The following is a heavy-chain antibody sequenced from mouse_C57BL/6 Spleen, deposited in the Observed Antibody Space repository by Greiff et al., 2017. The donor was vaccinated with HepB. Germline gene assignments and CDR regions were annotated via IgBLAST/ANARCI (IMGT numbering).Heavy chain of an antibody. CDR3: ARGPYYYGSSYGYFDV. D-gene: IGHD1-1*01. CDR2: IYPGDGDT. Sequence: QVQLQQSGPELVKPGASVKISCKASGYAFSSSWMNWVKQRPGKGLEWIGRIYPGDGDTNYNGKFKGKATLTADKSSSTAYMQLSSLTSEDSAVYFCARGPYYYGSSYGYFDVGGTGTTVTVSS. J-gene: IGHJ1*03. CDR1: GYAFSSSW. V-gene: IGHV1-82*01.